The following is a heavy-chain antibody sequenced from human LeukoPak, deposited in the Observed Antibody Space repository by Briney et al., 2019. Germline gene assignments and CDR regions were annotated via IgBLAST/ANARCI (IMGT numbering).Heavy chain of an antibody. J-gene: IGHJ1*01. CDR1: GFTFSNYW. Sequence: PGGSLRLSCAASGFTFSNYWMHWVRQAPGKGLEWVTFIRYDGSNKYYADSVKGRFTISRDNSKNTLYLQMNSRRAEDTAVYYCARGGKIAVVGTRSPQYFHHWGQGTLVTVSS. CDR3: ARGGKIAVVGTRSPQYFHH. D-gene: IGHD6-19*01. CDR2: IRYDGSNK. V-gene: IGHV3-30*02.